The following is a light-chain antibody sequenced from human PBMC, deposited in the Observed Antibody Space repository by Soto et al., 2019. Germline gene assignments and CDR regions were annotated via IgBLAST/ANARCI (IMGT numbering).Light chain of an antibody. V-gene: IGLV2-14*01. CDR2: DVS. J-gene: IGLJ1*01. CDR3: SSYLGSSTLSGV. Sequence: QSALTQPASVSGSPGQSITVSCTGTTSDVGGYDYVAWYQQHPGKAPKLMIYDVSSRPSGVSNRFSGSKSGNTPSLTISGLQAEDEADYYCSSYLGSSTLSGVFGTGTKLTVL. CDR1: TSDVGGYDY.